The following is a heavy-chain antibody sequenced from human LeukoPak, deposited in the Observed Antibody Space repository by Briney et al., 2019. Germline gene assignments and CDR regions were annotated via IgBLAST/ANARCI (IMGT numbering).Heavy chain of an antibody. CDR3: ARDLLYDSSGCAFDI. V-gene: IGHV4-59*01. D-gene: IGHD3-22*01. J-gene: IGHJ3*02. CDR1: GGSISSYY. CDR2: IYYSGST. Sequence: SETLSRTCTVSGGSISSYYWSWIRQPPGKGLEWLGYIYYSGSTNYNPSLKSRVTISVDTSKNQFSLKLSSVTAADTAVYYCARDLLYDSSGCAFDIWGQGTMVTVSS.